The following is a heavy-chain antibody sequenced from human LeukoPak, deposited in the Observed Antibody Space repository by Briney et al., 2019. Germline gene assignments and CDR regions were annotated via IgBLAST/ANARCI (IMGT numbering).Heavy chain of an antibody. J-gene: IGHJ3*02. CDR2: IYHSGST. CDR1: GGSISSGGYS. V-gene: IGHV4-30-2*01. CDR3: ARRAGVYWDEYSSSSGAFDI. Sequence: PSETLSFTCAVSGGSISSGGYSWSWIRQPPGKGLEWIGYIYHSGSTYYNPSLKSRVTISVDRSKNQFSLKLSSVTAADTAVYYCARRAGVYWDEYSSSSGAFDIWGQGTMVTVSS. D-gene: IGHD6-6*01.